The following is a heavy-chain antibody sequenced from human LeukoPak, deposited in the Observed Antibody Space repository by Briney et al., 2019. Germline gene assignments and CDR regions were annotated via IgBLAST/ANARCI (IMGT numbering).Heavy chain of an antibody. CDR1: GGTFSSYA. CDR3: ASSMTTVTYYYYYYYMDV. J-gene: IGHJ6*03. V-gene: IGHV1-69*06. Sequence: SVKVSCKASGGTFSSYAISWVRQAPGQGLEWMGGIIPIFGTANYAQKFQGRVTITADKSTSTAYMELSSLRSEDTAVYYCASSMTTVTYYYYYYYMDVWGKGTTVTISS. CDR2: IIPIFGTA. D-gene: IGHD4-11*01.